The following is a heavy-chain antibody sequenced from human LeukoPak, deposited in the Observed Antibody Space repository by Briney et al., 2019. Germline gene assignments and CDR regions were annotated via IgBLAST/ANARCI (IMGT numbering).Heavy chain of an antibody. CDR1: GGSIKSGDHC. V-gene: IGHV4-30-4*01. Sequence: KSSQTLSLTCTVSGGSIKSGDHCWSWIRQPPGKGLEWIGYIHHSGNTYYNASLKSRVTISTDMSKNQFSLSLNSVTAADSAVYYCARAAAAYNSWYFFDSWGLGTLVTVTS. D-gene: IGHD2/OR15-2a*01. J-gene: IGHJ4*02. CDR3: ARAAAAYNSWYFFDS. CDR2: IHHSGNT.